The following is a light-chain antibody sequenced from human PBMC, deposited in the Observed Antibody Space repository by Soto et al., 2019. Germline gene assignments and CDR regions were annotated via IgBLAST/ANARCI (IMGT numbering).Light chain of an antibody. J-gene: IGKJ3*01. Sequence: EIVLTQSPGTLSLSPGERATLSCRASLSVSNTYLAWYQQKPGQAPRLLIYDASSRATGIPDRFSGSGSATDFTLTISRLEPEDFAVYYCQQYGRSPGLFTFGPGTRVDIK. CDR1: LSVSNTY. V-gene: IGKV3-20*01. CDR3: QQYGRSPGLFT. CDR2: DAS.